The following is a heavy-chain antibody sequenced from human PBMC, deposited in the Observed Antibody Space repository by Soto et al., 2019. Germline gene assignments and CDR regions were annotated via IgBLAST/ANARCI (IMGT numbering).Heavy chain of an antibody. V-gene: IGHV4-4*02. D-gene: IGHD1-1*01. J-gene: IGHJ5*01. CDR2: GHISGHS. Sequence: QVHLQESGPGLVAPSGTLSLTCTLSGGSVRAPDWWNWVRQSPDKGLEWIEEGHISGHSNYNPSLRRRFSVSIDSSKNLFYLNLNSVTAADTASYYCARVRQGCSANNCYFDPWGQGTQVTISS. CDR3: ARVRQGCSANNCYFDP. CDR1: GGSVRAPDW.